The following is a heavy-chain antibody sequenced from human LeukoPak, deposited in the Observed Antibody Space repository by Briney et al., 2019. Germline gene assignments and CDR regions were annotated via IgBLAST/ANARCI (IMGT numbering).Heavy chain of an antibody. J-gene: IGHJ1*01. V-gene: IGHV3-74*01. CDR1: GFTFSRYW. CDR2: IKSDGKT. D-gene: IGHD3-22*01. CDR3: ARAPSEVGGYYPEYFRH. Sequence: GGSLRLPCEASGFTFSRYWMHWVRHAPGKGLVWVSRIKSDGKTNYADSVKGRFTISRDNAKNTVSLQMDSLRAEDTGVYYCARAPSEVGGYYPEYFRHWGQGTLVTVSS.